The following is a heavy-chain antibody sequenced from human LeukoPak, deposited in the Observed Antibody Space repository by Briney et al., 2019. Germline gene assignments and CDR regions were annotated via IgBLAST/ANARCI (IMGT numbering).Heavy chain of an antibody. Sequence: GGSLRLSCAASGFTFSSYGMSWVRQAPGKGLEWIAYISSGGGTIYYADSVKGRFTISRDNTKNSVSLQMNSLSAEDTAVYYCATGAAGTRFLDSLEIWGHGTMVTVSS. J-gene: IGHJ3*02. CDR3: ATGAAGTRFLDSLEI. CDR1: GFTFSSYG. V-gene: IGHV3-48*04. CDR2: ISSGGGTI. D-gene: IGHD1-1*01.